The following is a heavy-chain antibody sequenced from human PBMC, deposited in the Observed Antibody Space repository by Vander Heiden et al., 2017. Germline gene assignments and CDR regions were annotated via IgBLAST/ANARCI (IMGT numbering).Heavy chain of an antibody. CDR2: KWDDGSNK. Sequence: QVQLVESGGGVVQPGRSLRLSCAASGFTFSSYGMHWVRKAPGKGLELVAVKWDDGSNKYYADSVKGRFTISRDNSKNTLYLQMNSLRAEDTAVYYCARGKVEYYYDSSGYYSGYYYGMDVWGQGTTVTVSS. J-gene: IGHJ6*02. CDR3: ARGKVEYYYDSSGYYSGYYYGMDV. D-gene: IGHD3-22*01. CDR1: GFTFSSYG. V-gene: IGHV3-33*01.